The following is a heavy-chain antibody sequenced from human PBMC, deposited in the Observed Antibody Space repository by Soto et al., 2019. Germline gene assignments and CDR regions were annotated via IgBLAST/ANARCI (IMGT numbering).Heavy chain of an antibody. CDR2: IYYSGST. V-gene: IGHV4-59*01. J-gene: IGHJ3*02. D-gene: IGHD5-12*01. Sequence: QVQLQESGPGLVKPSETLSLTCTVSGGSISSYYWSWIRQPPGKGLEWIGYIYYSGSTNYNPSLKSRVTISVDTSKNQFSLKLSSVTAADTAVYYCAKTTRGYIVATIEGAFDIWGQGTMVTVSS. CDR1: GGSISSYY. CDR3: AKTTRGYIVATIEGAFDI.